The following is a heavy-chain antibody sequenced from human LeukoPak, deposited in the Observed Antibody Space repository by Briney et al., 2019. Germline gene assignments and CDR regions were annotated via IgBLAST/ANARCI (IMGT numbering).Heavy chain of an antibody. Sequence: GGSLRLSCAASGFTFSSYAMSWVRQAPGKGLEWVSAISGSGGSTYYADSVKGRFTISRDNSKNTLYLQMNSLRAEDTAVYYCASGITMVRGPTHFDYWGQGTLVTVSS. J-gene: IGHJ4*02. D-gene: IGHD3-10*01. CDR1: GFTFSSYA. CDR3: ASGITMVRGPTHFDY. CDR2: ISGSGGST. V-gene: IGHV3-23*01.